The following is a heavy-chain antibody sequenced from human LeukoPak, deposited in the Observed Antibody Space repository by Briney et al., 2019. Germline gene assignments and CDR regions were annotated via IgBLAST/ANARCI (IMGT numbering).Heavy chain of an antibody. Sequence: ASVKVSCKTSGYTFTGYYMHWVRQAPGQGLEWMGWISAYNGNTNYAQKLQGRVTMTTDTSTSTAYMELRSLRSDDTAVYYCARGALWFGEENAFDIWGQGTMVTVSS. CDR1: GYTFTGYY. V-gene: IGHV1-18*04. J-gene: IGHJ3*02. D-gene: IGHD3-10*01. CDR3: ARGALWFGEENAFDI. CDR2: ISAYNGNT.